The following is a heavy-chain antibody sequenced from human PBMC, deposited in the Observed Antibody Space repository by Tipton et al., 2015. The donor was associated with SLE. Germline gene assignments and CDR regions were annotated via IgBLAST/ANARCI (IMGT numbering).Heavy chain of an antibody. V-gene: IGHV4-30-4*08. Sequence: TLSLTCTVSGGSISSGDYYWSWIRQPPGKGLEWIGNIYYSGSTDYKPSLKSRVTISLDTSKNQFSLKLSSVTAADTAVYYCAREERAFDYWGQGTLVTVSS. CDR3: AREERAFDY. CDR2: IYYSGST. J-gene: IGHJ4*02. CDR1: GGSISSGDYY.